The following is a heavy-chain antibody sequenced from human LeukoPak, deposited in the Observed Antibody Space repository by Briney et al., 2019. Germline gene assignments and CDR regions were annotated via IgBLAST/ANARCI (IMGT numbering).Heavy chain of an antibody. CDR1: GGTFSSYA. D-gene: IGHD3-10*01. CDR2: IIPIFGTA. J-gene: IGHJ4*02. Sequence: ASVKVSCKASGGTFSSYAISWVRQAPGQGLEWMGGIIPIFGTANYAQKFQGRVTITADESTSTAYMELSSLRSEDTAVYHCARGTYYYGSGSYSTDYWGQGTLVTVSS. V-gene: IGHV1-69*13. CDR3: ARGTYYYGSGSYSTDY.